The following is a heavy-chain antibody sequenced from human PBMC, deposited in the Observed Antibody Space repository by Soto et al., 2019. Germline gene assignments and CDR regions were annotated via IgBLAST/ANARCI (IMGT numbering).Heavy chain of an antibody. Sequence: QVQLVESGGGVVQPGRSLRLSCAASRFTFSSYGIHWVRQAPGKGLEWVAVISYDGSNKYYADSVKGRFTISRDNSKNTLYLQMDSLRAEDSAVYYCAKASSSWDGYYYYGMDVWGPGTTVTVS. D-gene: IGHD6-13*01. V-gene: IGHV3-30*18. CDR2: ISYDGSNK. CDR1: RFTFSSYG. CDR3: AKASSSWDGYYYYGMDV. J-gene: IGHJ6*02.